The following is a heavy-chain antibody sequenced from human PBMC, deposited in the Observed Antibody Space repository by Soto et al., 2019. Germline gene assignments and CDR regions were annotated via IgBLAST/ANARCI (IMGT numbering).Heavy chain of an antibody. Sequence: EVQLVESGGGLVQPGGSLTLACLASGFPLSDSAIHWVRTASGKGLEWVGRIRSKTNNYATTYGAPVRGRFTLSRDDSKNTAYLQMNNLESEDVAVYYCTIHAGGQVEHSFYYSLMYVWGKGTTVSVLS. J-gene: IGHJ6*04. D-gene: IGHD2-21*01. CDR2: IRSKTNNYAT. V-gene: IGHV3-73*01. CDR3: TIHAGGQVEHSFYYSLMYV. CDR1: GFPLSDSA.